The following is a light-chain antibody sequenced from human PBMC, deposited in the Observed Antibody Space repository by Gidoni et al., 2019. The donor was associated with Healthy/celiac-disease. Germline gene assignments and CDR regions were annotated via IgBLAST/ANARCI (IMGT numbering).Light chain of an antibody. CDR2: AAS. CDR3: QKYNSAPWT. V-gene: IGKV1-27*01. CDR1: QCISNY. Sequence: DIQMTQSPSSLSASVGDIVTITCRASQCISNYLAWYQQKPGNVPKLLIYAASTLQSGFPSRFSGSGSGTDFTLTISSLQPEDVATYYCQKYNSAPWTCGQGTKVEIK. J-gene: IGKJ1*01.